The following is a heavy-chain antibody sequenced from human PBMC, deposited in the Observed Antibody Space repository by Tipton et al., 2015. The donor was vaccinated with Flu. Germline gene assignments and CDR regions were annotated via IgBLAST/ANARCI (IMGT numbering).Heavy chain of an antibody. CDR3: ARILCTNGVCYKSRGYFDL. V-gene: IGHV4-59*01. Sequence: TLSLTCTVSGGSISGYFWSWIRQPPGKGLEWIGFVYYSGSTNYNPSLKSRVTISVDTSKNQFSLKLSSVTAADTAVYYCARILCTNGVCYKSRGYFDLWGRGTLVTVSS. CDR2: VYYSGST. D-gene: IGHD2-8*01. CDR1: GGSISGYF. J-gene: IGHJ2*01.